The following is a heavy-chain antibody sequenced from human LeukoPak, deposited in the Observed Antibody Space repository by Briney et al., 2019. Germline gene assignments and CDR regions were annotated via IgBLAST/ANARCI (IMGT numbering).Heavy chain of an antibody. V-gene: IGHV1-2*02. CDR2: INPNSGGT. CDR3: ARDRGEGSLEVDP. CDR1: GYTFTGYY. D-gene: IGHD5-24*01. Sequence: ASVKVSCKASGYTFTGYYMHWVRQAPGQGLEWMGWINPNSGGTNYAQKFQGRVTMTRDTSISTAYMELSRLRSDDTAVYYCARDRGEGSLEVDPWGQGTLVTVSS. J-gene: IGHJ5*02.